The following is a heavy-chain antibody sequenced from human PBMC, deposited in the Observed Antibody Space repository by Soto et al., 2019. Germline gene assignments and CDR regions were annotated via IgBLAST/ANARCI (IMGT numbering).Heavy chain of an antibody. V-gene: IGHV3-48*03. CDR1: GFSISNFE. J-gene: IGHJ1*01. CDR2: ITSGDATT. CDR3: ASGGTYGYGLFNI. D-gene: IGHD5-18*01. Sequence: PGGSLRLSCAASGFSISNFEMNWVRQAPGKGLEWISHITSGDATTYYADSVKGRDTISRDDAKSSLYLQMNDLRGEDTAVCYCASGGTYGYGLFNIWGKGSMVT.